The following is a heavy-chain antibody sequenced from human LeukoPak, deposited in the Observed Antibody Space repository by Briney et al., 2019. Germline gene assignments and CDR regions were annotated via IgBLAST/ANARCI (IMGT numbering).Heavy chain of an antibody. D-gene: IGHD2-21*01. V-gene: IGHV3-23*01. CDR1: GFTFSSYG. CDR3: ARVVNGPSDY. Sequence: GGSLRLSCAASGFTFSSYGMSWVRQAPGKGLEWVSAISATGGTTYYADSVKGRFTISRDNSKNTLYLQMNSLRAEDTAVYYCARVVNGPSDYWGQGTLVTVSS. CDR2: ISATGGTT. J-gene: IGHJ4*02.